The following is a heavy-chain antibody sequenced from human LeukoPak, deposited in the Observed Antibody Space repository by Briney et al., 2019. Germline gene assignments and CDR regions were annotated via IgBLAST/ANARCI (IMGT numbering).Heavy chain of an antibody. CDR3: ISPVRSGYPKGDY. V-gene: IGHV3-15*01. Sequence: GGSLRLSCAASGFTFSNAWMSWVRQAPGKGLEWVGRIKSKTDGGTTDYAAPVKGRFTISRDDSKNTLYLQMNSLKTEDTAVYYCISPVRSGYPKGDYWGQGTLVTVSS. D-gene: IGHD3-22*01. CDR1: GFTFSNAW. J-gene: IGHJ4*02. CDR2: IKSKTDGGTT.